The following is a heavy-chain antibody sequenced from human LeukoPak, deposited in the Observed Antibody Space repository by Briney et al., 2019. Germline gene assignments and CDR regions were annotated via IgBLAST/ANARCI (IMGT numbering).Heavy chain of an antibody. CDR2: INPNSGGT. Sequence: ASVKVSCKASGYTFTGYYMHWVRQAPGQGLEWMGWINPNSGGTNYAQKFQGRVTMTRDTSISTGYMELSRLRSDDTAVYYCARGGSGWYLDAFDIWGQGTMVTVSS. D-gene: IGHD6-19*01. J-gene: IGHJ3*02. CDR3: ARGGSGWYLDAFDI. V-gene: IGHV1-2*02. CDR1: GYTFTGYY.